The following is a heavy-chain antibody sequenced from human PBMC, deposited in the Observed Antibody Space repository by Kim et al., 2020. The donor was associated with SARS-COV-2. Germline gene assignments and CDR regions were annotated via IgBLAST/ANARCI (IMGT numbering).Heavy chain of an antibody. D-gene: IGHD3-22*01. CDR2: INAGNGNT. CDR3: VRGAVVVIQSPLDYYYYYGMDV. J-gene: IGHJ6*02. V-gene: IGHV1-3*01. CDR1: GYTFTSYA. Sequence: ASVKVSCKASGYTFTSYAMHWVRQAPGQRLEWMGWINAGNGNTKYSQKFQGRVTITRDTSASTAYMELSSLRSEDTAVYYCVRGAVVVIQSPLDYYYYYGMDVWGQGTTVTVSS.